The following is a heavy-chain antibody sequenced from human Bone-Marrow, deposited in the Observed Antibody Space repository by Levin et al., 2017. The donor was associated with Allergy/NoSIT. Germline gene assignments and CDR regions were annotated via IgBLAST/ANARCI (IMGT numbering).Heavy chain of an antibody. CDR3: AKDRAIVGSSDGVDV. CDR1: GFTFKTSA. D-gene: IGHD1-26*01. CDR2: ISYDGKNK. V-gene: IGHV3-30*04. Sequence: GGSLRLSCAASGFTFKTSAMHWVRQAPGKGLEWLAIISYDGKNKYYADSVKGRFTISRDNSKNTLSLRINSLRDEDTAVYYCAKDRAIVGSSDGVDVWGQGTVVAVS. J-gene: IGHJ3*01.